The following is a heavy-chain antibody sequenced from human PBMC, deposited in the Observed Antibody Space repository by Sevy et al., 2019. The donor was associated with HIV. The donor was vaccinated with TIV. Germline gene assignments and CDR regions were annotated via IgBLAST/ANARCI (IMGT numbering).Heavy chain of an antibody. Sequence: GGSLRLSCAASGFTVSSNYMSWVRQAPGKGLEWVSVIYSGGSTYYEHSVKGRFTISRDNSKNTLYLQMSSLRAEDTAVYYCARVSAGYGSGLNYYYGMDVWGQGTTVTVSS. CDR2: IYSGGST. CDR3: ARVSAGYGSGLNYYYGMDV. D-gene: IGHD3-10*01. V-gene: IGHV3-53*01. CDR1: GFTVSSNY. J-gene: IGHJ6*02.